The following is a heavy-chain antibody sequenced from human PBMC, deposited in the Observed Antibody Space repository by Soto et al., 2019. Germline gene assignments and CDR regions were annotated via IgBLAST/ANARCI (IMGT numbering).Heavy chain of an antibody. CDR2: IDPDGGDT. V-gene: IGHV1-24*01. CDR3: ARGSGSGSSYYYYGMDV. CDR1: GYTLTELS. Sequence: ASVKVSCKVSGYTLTELSMHWVRQAPGKGLEWMGRIDPDGGDTIYAQKFQGRVTMTGDTSTSTVYMELSSLRSEDTAVYYCARGSGSGSSYYYYGMDVWGQGTTVTVSS. J-gene: IGHJ6*02. D-gene: IGHD6-19*01.